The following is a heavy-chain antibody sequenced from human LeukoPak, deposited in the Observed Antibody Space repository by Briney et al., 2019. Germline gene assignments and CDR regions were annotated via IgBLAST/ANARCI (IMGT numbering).Heavy chain of an antibody. CDR2: IYPGDSDT. J-gene: IGHJ4*02. CDR3: ASSTAVTTHYFYF. D-gene: IGHD4-17*01. V-gene: IGHV5-51*01. CDR1: GYSFGSYW. Sequence: GESLKISCKGSGYSFGSYWIGWVRQMPGKGLEWMGIIYPGDSDTRYSPSFQGQVTISADKSIKTAYLQWSSLKASDTAMYYCASSTAVTTHYFYFWGQGTLVTVSS.